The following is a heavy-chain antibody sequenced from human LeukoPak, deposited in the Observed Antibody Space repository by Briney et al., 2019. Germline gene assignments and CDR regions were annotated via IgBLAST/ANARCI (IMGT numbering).Heavy chain of an antibody. CDR2: IYYSGST. Sequence: SETLSLTCTVSGGSISSYYWSWIRQPPGKGLEWIGCIYYSGSTNYNPSLKSRVTISVDTSKNQFSLKLSSVTAADTAVYYCAGESTYGFWSGYYYMDVWGKGTTVTVSS. CDR3: AGESTYGFWSGYYYMDV. J-gene: IGHJ6*03. D-gene: IGHD3-3*01. CDR1: GGSISSYY. V-gene: IGHV4-59*01.